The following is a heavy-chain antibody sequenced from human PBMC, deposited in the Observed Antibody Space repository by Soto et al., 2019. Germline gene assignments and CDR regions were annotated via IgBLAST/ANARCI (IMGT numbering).Heavy chain of an antibody. CDR2: MDSGGST. J-gene: IGHJ4*02. V-gene: IGHV3-53*01. D-gene: IGHD6-6*01. CDR1: GFSVGSNY. Sequence: EVQLVESGGGLIQPGGSLRLSCAASGFSVGSNYMTWVRQAPGKGLEWVSLMDSGGSTYYADSVKGRFTISRDNSKNTLYLQMNSLRAEDTAVYHCAREWYSSSGPHFDCWGQGTLFTVSS. CDR3: AREWYSSSGPHFDC.